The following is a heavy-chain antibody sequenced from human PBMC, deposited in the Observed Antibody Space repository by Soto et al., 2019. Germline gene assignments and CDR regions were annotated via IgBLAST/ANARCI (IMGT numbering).Heavy chain of an antibody. Sequence: PGESLKISCKGSGYSFTSYWISWVRQMPGKGLEWMGRIDPSDSYTNYSPSFQGHVTISADKSISTAYLQWSSPKASDTAMYYCARLAKYCSGGSCYAWGSYYYYGMDVWGQGTTVTVSS. V-gene: IGHV5-10-1*01. D-gene: IGHD2-15*01. CDR3: ARLAKYCSGGSCYAWGSYYYYGMDV. CDR1: GYSFTSYW. CDR2: IDPSDSYT. J-gene: IGHJ6*02.